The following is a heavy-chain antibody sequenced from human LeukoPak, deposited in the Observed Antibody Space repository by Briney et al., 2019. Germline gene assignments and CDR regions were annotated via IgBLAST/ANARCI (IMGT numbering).Heavy chain of an antibody. J-gene: IGHJ4*02. CDR2: IYYSGST. Sequence: PSETLSLTCTVSGGSISNSGYYWGWIRQPPGKGLEWIGNIYYSGSTYYNPSLKSRVTISVDTSKNQFSLKLSSVTAADTAIYYCGRHQNGGTYPIDYWGQGTLVTVSS. CDR3: GRHQNGGTYPIDY. V-gene: IGHV4-39*01. D-gene: IGHD1-26*01. CDR1: GGSISNSGYY.